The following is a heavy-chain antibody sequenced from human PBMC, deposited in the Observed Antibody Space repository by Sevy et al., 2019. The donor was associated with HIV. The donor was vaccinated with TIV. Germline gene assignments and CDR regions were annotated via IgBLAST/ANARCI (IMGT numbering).Heavy chain of an antibody. D-gene: IGHD3-10*01. CDR2: IRVYNGNT. CDR3: ARDSARAFDI. J-gene: IGHJ3*02. V-gene: IGHV1-18*01. CDR1: GYTFNSYD. Sequence: ASVKVSCKASGYTFNSYDISWVRQAPGQGLEWMGWIRVYNGNTNYKQNVQGRVTMTTDTSTSTAYMELRSLRSDETAVYYCARDSARAFDIWGQGTMVTVSS.